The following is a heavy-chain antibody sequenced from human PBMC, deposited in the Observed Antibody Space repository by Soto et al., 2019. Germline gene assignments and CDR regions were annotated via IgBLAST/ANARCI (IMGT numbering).Heavy chain of an antibody. V-gene: IGHV1-24*01. CDR3: ATATGIATTAPYYYGMDV. J-gene: IGHJ6*02. D-gene: IGHD6-13*01. CDR1: GYTLTELS. Sequence: QVQLVQSGAEVKKPGASVKVSCKVSGYTLTELSMHWARQAPGKGLEWMGGFDLEDGETIYAQKFQGRVTMTEDTSTDTAYMELSSLRSEDTAVYYCATATGIATTAPYYYGMDVWGQGTTVTVSS. CDR2: FDLEDGET.